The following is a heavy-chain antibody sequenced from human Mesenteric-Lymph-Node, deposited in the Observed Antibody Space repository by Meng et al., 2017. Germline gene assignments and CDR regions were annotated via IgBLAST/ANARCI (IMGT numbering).Heavy chain of an antibody. CDR3: ARDLPVYDDILTGPTYYFDY. Sequence: GGSLRLSCAASGFTFSGYSMNWARQAPGKGLEWVSSSSISSSYRYYEDSVKGRFTISRDNAKNSLYLQMNSLRAADTAVYYCARDLPVYDDILTGPTYYFDYWGQGTLVTVSS. CDR1: GFTFSGYS. D-gene: IGHD3-9*01. V-gene: IGHV3-21*01. J-gene: IGHJ4*02. CDR2: SSISSSYR.